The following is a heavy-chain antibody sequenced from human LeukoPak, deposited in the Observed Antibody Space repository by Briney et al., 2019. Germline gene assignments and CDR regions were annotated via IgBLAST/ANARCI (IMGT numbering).Heavy chain of an antibody. D-gene: IGHD6-6*01. Sequence: SETLSLTCGVYGGSFSGYYWSWIRQPPGKGLEWIGEINRRGSTNYNPSFKSRVTMSVDMSKNQFSLKLTSVTAADTAVYYCARAGYSSSSSYPFDYWGQGTLVTVSS. J-gene: IGHJ4*02. CDR3: ARAGYSSSSSYPFDY. CDR2: INRRGST. CDR1: GGSFSGYY. V-gene: IGHV4-34*01.